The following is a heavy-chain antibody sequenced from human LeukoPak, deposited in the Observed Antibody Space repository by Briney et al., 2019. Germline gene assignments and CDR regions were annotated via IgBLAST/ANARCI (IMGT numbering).Heavy chain of an antibody. CDR2: INHSGST. J-gene: IGHJ6*03. Sequence: SETLSLTCTVSGGSISSSSYYWGWIRQPPGKGLEWIGEINHSGSTNYNPSLKSRVTISVDTSKNQFSLKLSSVTAADTAVYYCARGRYGGNSQPYYYMDVWGKGTTVTVSS. V-gene: IGHV4-39*07. D-gene: IGHD4-23*01. CDR1: GGSISSSSYY. CDR3: ARGRYGGNSQPYYYMDV.